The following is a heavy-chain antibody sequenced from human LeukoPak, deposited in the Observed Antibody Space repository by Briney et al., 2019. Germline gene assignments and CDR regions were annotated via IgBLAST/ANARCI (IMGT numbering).Heavy chain of an antibody. CDR3: ARTHTDNYYYGMDV. CDR1: GGSISSGGYY. D-gene: IGHD5-18*01. V-gene: IGHV4-31*03. J-gene: IGHJ6*02. Sequence: NPSETLSLTCTVSGGSISSGGYYWSWIRQHPGKGLEWIGYIYYSGSTYYNPSLKSRVTISVDTPKNQFSLKLSSVTAADTAVYYCARTHTDNYYYGMDVWGQGTTVTVSS. CDR2: IYYSGST.